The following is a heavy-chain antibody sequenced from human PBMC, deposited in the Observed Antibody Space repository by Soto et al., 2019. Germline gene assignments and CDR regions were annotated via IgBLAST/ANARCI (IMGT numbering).Heavy chain of an antibody. Sequence: EVQLVESGGGLVQPGWSLRLSCAASGFTVSSKYMSWVRQSTGRGLECVSLIYSGGSTSYADSVKGRFTISRDNSKNTPYLQMSSMRDEDTAVYYCARDGLHCSGGRCYGVPMDVWGKGTTVTVSS. D-gene: IGHD2-15*01. CDR2: IYSGGST. J-gene: IGHJ6*03. V-gene: IGHV3-66*01. CDR3: ARDGLHCSGGRCYGVPMDV. CDR1: GFTVSSKY.